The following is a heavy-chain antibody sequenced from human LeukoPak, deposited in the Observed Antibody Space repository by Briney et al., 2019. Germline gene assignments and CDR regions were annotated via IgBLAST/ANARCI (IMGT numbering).Heavy chain of an antibody. Sequence: GGSLRLSCAASGFTFSSYAMSWVRQAPGKGLEWVSAISGSGGSTYYADSVKGRFTISRDNSKNTLYLQMNSLRAEDTAVYYCAKGLTVTTDSSGYLPDYWGQGTLVTVSS. D-gene: IGHD3-22*01. V-gene: IGHV3-23*01. J-gene: IGHJ4*02. CDR2: ISGSGGST. CDR3: AKGLTVTTDSSGYLPDY. CDR1: GFTFSSYA.